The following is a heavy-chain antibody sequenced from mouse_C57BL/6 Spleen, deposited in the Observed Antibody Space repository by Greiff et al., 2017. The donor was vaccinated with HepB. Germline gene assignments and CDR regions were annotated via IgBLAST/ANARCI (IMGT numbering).Heavy chain of an antibody. CDR3: AKLRRDYAMDY. CDR2: INPNYGTT. Sequence: HLQRSGPELVKPGASVKISSKASGYSSTDYTMTWVKQSNGKSLDCIGEINPNYGTTSYNQKFKGKATLTVDQSSSTAYMQLNSLTSEDSAVYYCAKLRRDYAMDYWGQGTSVTVSS. CDR1: GYSSTDYT. J-gene: IGHJ4*01. V-gene: IGHV1-39*01. D-gene: IGHD2-4*01.